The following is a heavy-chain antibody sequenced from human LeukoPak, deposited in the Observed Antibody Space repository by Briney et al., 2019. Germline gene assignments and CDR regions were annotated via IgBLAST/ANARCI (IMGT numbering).Heavy chain of an antibody. D-gene: IGHD3-10*01. J-gene: IGHJ6*02. CDR3: ASYYGSGSSYYGMDV. V-gene: IGHV4-39*01. CDR1: GGSISSSSYY. CDR2: IYYSGST. Sequence: TSETLSLTCTASGGSISSSSYYWGWIRQPPGKGLEWIGSIYYSGSTYYNPSLKSRVTISVDTSKNQFSLKLSSVTAADTAVYYCASYYGSGSSYYGMDVWGQGTTVTVSS.